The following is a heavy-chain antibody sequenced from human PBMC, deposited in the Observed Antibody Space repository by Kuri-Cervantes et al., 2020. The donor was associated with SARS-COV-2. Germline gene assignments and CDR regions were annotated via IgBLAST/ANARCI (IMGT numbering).Heavy chain of an antibody. Sequence: ASVKVSCKTSGYPFTSFGVGWVRQAPGQGLEWVGWISNYNGHTNDAQKFQGRVTMTTDTSTSTAYMELRSLRSDDTAVYYCARSPWELLCSSTSCYTGWFDPWGQGTLVTVSS. CDR1: GYPFTSFG. V-gene: IGHV1-18*01. J-gene: IGHJ5*02. CDR2: ISNYNGHT. CDR3: ARSPWELLCSSTSCYTGWFDP. D-gene: IGHD2-2*02.